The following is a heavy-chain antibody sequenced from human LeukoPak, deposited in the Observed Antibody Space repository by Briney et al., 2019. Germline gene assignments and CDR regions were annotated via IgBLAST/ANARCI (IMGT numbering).Heavy chain of an antibody. J-gene: IGHJ4*02. CDR3: ARGGPSYSAYFDY. Sequence: SVKVSCKASGGTFSSYAISWVRQAPGQGLEWMGGIIPIFGTANYAQKFQGRVTITTDESTRTAYMELSSLRSEDTAVYYCARGGPSYSAYFDYWGQGTLVTVSS. V-gene: IGHV1-69*05. D-gene: IGHD1-26*01. CDR1: GGTFSSYA. CDR2: IIPIFGTA.